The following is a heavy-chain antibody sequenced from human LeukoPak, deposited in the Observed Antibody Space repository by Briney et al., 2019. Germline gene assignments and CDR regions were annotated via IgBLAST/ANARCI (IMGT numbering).Heavy chain of an antibody. Sequence: GGSLRLSCAASGFTFSSYAMHWVRQAPGKGLEWVAVISYDGSNKYYADSVKGRFTISRDNSKNTLYLQMNSLRAEDTAVYYCARDRVVVHWGQGTLVTVSS. CDR3: ARDRVVVH. D-gene: IGHD2-2*01. J-gene: IGHJ1*01. CDR2: ISYDGSNK. CDR1: GFTFSSYA. V-gene: IGHV3-30*04.